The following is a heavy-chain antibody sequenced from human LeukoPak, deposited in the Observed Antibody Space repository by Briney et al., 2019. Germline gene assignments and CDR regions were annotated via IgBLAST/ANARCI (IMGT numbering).Heavy chain of an antibody. J-gene: IGHJ5*01. V-gene: IGHV3-48*01. Sequence: GGSLRLSCAASGFIFSSHGMNWVRQAPGKGLEWVSYISSSSSTIYYADSVKGRFTISRDNAKNSLYLQMNSLRAEDTAVYYCARGSPYSSSWFGYWGQGTLVTVSS. CDR3: ARGSPYSSSWFGY. CDR1: GFIFSSHG. CDR2: ISSSSSTI. D-gene: IGHD6-13*01.